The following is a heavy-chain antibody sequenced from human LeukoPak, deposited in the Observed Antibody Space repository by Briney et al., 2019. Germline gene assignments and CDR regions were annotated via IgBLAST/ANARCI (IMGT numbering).Heavy chain of an antibody. CDR1: GFTFSSYG. J-gene: IGHJ1*01. V-gene: IGHV3-30*18. CDR2: ISYDGSNK. D-gene: IGHD6-13*01. CDR3: AKDSQPGIAATGTWDFQH. Sequence: PGGSMRLSCAASGFTFSSYGMHWVRQAPGKGLEWVAGISYDGSNKPYADSVKGRFTISRDNSKNTLYLQMNSLRAEDTAAYYCAKDSQPGIAATGTWDFQHWGQGTLVTVSS.